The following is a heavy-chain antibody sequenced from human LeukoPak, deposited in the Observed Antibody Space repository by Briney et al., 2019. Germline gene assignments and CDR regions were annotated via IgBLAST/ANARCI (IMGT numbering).Heavy chain of an antibody. D-gene: IGHD2-15*01. J-gene: IGHJ6*03. V-gene: IGHV3-30*04. CDR2: ISYDGSNK. CDR1: GFTFSSYA. Sequence: GGSLRLSCAASGFTFSSYAMHWVRQAPGKGLEGVAVISYDGSNKYYADSVKGRFTISRDNSKNTLYLQMNSLRAEDTAVYYCARVATSWSSRADVSLYYYYYMDVWGKGTTVTVSS. CDR3: ARVATSWSSRADVSLYYYYYMDV.